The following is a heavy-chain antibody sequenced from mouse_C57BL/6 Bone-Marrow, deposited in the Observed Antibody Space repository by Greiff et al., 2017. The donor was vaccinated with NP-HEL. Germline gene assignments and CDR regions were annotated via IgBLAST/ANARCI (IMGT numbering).Heavy chain of an antibody. CDR3: ARSYYGSSKAY. Sequence: VKLVESGPELVKPGASVKISCTASGYAFSSSWMNWVKQRPGKGLEWIGRIYPGDGDTNYNGQFKGKATLTADKSSSTAYMQLSSLTSEDSAVYFCARSYYGSSKAYWGQGTLVTVSA. CDR1: GYAFSSSW. CDR2: IYPGDGDT. V-gene: IGHV1-82*01. D-gene: IGHD1-1*01. J-gene: IGHJ3*01.